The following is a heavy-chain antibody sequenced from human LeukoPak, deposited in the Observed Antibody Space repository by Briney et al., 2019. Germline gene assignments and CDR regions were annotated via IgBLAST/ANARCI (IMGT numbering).Heavy chain of an antibody. V-gene: IGHV3-30*03. CDR2: ISYDGSNK. D-gene: IGHD3-22*01. CDR1: GFTFRFHG. CDR3: ARVPDYSSLWSAIDY. Sequence: PGRSLRLSCAASGFTFRFHGMHWVRQAPGKGLEWVAIISYDGSNKYYEDSVKGRFTISRDNSKNTQFLQMNSLRGEDTAVYYCARVPDYSSLWSAIDYWGRGTLVTVSS. J-gene: IGHJ4*02.